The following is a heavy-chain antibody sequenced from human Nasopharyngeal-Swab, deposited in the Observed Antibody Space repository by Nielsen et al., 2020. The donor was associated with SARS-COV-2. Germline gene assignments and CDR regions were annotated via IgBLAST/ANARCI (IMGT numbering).Heavy chain of an antibody. J-gene: IGHJ4*02. Sequence: SETLSLTCTVSGGSISSYYWSWIRQPPGKGLEWIGYIYYSGSTNYNPSLKSRVTISVDTSKNQFSLKLSSVTAADTAVYYCARLPYDGSGYHTFDYWGQGTLVTVSS. CDR2: IYYSGST. D-gene: IGHD3-22*01. CDR3: ARLPYDGSGYHTFDY. CDR1: GGSISSYY. V-gene: IGHV4-59*08.